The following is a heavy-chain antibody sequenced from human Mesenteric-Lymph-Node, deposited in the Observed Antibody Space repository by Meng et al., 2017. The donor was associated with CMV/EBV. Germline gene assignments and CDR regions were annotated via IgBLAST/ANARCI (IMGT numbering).Heavy chain of an antibody. CDR3: ARGGGCSSTSCPPSDYYGMDV. Sequence: GESLKISCAASGFTFSSYWMHWVRQAPGKGLEWVASITGGGGVTYYSDSVKGRFTISRDNAKNSLYLQMNSLRAEDTAVYYCARGGGCSSTSCPPSDYYGMDVWGQGTTVTVSS. J-gene: IGHJ6*02. CDR1: GFTFSSYW. V-gene: IGHV3-21*04. CDR2: ITGGGGVT. D-gene: IGHD2-2*01.